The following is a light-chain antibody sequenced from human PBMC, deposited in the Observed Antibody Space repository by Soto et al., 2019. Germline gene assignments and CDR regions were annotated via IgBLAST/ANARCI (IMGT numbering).Light chain of an antibody. J-gene: IGLJ1*01. CDR3: SSYTSSSTLYG. V-gene: IGLV2-14*01. CDR1: SSDVGDYNY. Sequence: QSALTQPASVSASPGQSITISCTGTSSDVGDYNYVSWYQQHPGKAPKLMIYDVSKRPSGVSNRFSGSKSGNTASLTISGLQAEDEADYYCSSYTSSSTLYGFGTGTKLTVL. CDR2: DVS.